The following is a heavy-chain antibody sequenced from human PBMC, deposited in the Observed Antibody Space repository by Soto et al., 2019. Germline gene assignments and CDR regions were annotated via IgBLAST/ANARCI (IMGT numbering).Heavy chain of an antibody. J-gene: IGHJ6*01. CDR2: ISAYNGNT. CDR1: GYNFTSYG. V-gene: IGHV1-18*01. CDR3: ATDSTAVVAATPNYYCNGRSV. Sequence: WASVKASCKASGYNFTSYGITWVRQAPGQGLEWMGWISAYNGNTNYAQKLQGRVTMTTDTSTSTAYMELRSLRSDDTAVYHCATDSTAVVAATPNYYCNGRSVWGQGTTVAVSS. D-gene: IGHD2-15*01.